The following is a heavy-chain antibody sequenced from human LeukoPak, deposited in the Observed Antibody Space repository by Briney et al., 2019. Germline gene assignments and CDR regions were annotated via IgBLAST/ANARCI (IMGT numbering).Heavy chain of an antibody. V-gene: IGHV4-59*01. CDR3: AGERGRGRGDLFDY. CDR1: GGSISSYY. Sequence: SETLSLTCTVSGGSISSYYWSWIRQPPGKGLEWIGYIYYSGSTNYNPSLKSRVTISVDTSKNQFSLKLSSVTAADTAVYYCAGERGRGRGDLFDYWGQGTPVNGS. CDR2: IYYSGST. D-gene: IGHD3-16*01. J-gene: IGHJ4*01.